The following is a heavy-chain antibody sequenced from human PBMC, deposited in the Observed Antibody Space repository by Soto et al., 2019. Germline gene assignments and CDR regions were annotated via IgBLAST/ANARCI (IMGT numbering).Heavy chain of an antibody. V-gene: IGHV4-38-2*01. CDR1: GYSISSGYY. CDR2: IYHSGST. D-gene: IGHD3-9*01. CDR3: ARAGPILRYFDWRYYFDY. J-gene: IGHJ4*02. Sequence: SETLSLTCAVSGYSISSGYYWGWIRQPPGKGLEWIGSIYHSGSTYYNPSLKSRVTISVDTSKNQFSLKLSSVTAADTAVYYCARAGPILRYFDWRYYFDYWGQGTLVTVSS.